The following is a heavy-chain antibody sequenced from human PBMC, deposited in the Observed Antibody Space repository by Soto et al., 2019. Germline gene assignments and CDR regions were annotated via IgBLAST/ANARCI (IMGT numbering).Heavy chain of an antibody. Sequence: SETLSLTCTVSGGSISSGDYYWSWIRQPPGKGLEWIGYIYYSGSTYYNPSLKSRVTISVDTSKNQLSLKLSYVTAADTAVYYCARGRNNGGGDCVRFDPWGQGTLVTVSS. D-gene: IGHD2-21*02. CDR3: ARGRNNGGGDCVRFDP. CDR2: IYYSGST. J-gene: IGHJ5*02. CDR1: GGSISSGDYY. V-gene: IGHV4-30-4*01.